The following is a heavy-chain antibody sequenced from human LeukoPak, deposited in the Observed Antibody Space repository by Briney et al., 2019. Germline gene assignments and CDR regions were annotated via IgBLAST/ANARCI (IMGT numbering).Heavy chain of an antibody. Sequence: PSETLSLTCTVSGVSISSSSYHWGWIRQPPGKKLEWIGSISYSGSTSYTPSLKSRVTILVDTSKNQFSLKLSSVTAADTAVYYCARNRRGYCGGDCHLDYMDVWGKGTTVTVSS. CDR1: GVSISSSSYH. CDR2: ISYSGST. D-gene: IGHD2-21*02. V-gene: IGHV4-39*07. J-gene: IGHJ6*03. CDR3: ARNRRGYCGGDCHLDYMDV.